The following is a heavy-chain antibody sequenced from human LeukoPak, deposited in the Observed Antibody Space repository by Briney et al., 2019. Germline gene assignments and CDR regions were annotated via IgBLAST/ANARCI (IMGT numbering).Heavy chain of an antibody. CDR3: AREGSSSSLRYYYYGMDV. CDR2: ISYDGSLK. CDR1: GFTFNSYA. V-gene: IGHV3-30-3*01. J-gene: IGHJ6*02. Sequence: PGRSLRLSCEASGFTFNSYAIHWVRQAPGRGLEWVAVISYDGSLKYYADSVKGRFTISRDNSKNTLYLEMNSLRPEDTAVYYCAREGSSSSLRYYYYGMDVWGQGTTVTVSS. D-gene: IGHD6-6*01.